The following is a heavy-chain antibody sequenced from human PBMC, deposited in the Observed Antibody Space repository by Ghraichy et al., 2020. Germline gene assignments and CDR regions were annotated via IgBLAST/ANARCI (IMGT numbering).Heavy chain of an antibody. CDR3: ASLASSGYYDFWSGTTYYFDY. Sequence: SETLSLTCTVSGGSISSSNYYWGWIRQPPGKGLEWIGSIYYSGSTYYNPSLKSRVTISVDTSKNQFSLKLSSVTAADTAVYYCASLASSGYYDFWSGTTYYFDYWGQGTLVTVSS. V-gene: IGHV4-39*01. D-gene: IGHD3-3*01. CDR2: IYYSGST. CDR1: GGSISSSNYY. J-gene: IGHJ4*02.